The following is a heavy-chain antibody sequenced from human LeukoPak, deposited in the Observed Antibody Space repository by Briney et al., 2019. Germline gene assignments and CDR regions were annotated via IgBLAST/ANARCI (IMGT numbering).Heavy chain of an antibody. D-gene: IGHD3-22*01. J-gene: IGHJ4*02. Sequence: SETLSLTCAVYGGSFSGYYWSWIRQPPGKGLEWIGEINHSGSTNYNPSLKSRVTISVDTSKSQFSLKLSSVTAADTAVYYCARGGSSGYYYNVHFDYWGQGTLVTVSS. CDR1: GGSFSGYY. V-gene: IGHV4-34*01. CDR2: INHSGST. CDR3: ARGGSSGYYYNVHFDY.